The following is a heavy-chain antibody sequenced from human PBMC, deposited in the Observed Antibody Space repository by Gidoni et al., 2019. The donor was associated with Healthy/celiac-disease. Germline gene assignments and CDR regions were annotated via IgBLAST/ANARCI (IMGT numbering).Heavy chain of an antibody. CDR1: GFTFSSYS. V-gene: IGHV3-21*01. CDR2: ISSSSSYI. CDR3: ARWHSSGYYSDY. J-gene: IGHJ4*02. Sequence: EVQLVESGGGLVKPGGSLGPSCPASGFTFSSYSMNWVRQAPGTGLEWVSSISSSSSYIYYADSVKGRFTISRDNAKNSLYLQMNSLRAEDTAVYYCARWHSSGYYSDYWGQGTLVTVSS. D-gene: IGHD3-22*01.